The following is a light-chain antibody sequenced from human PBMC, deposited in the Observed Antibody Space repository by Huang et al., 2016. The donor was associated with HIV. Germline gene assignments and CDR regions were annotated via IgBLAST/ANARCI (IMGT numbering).Light chain of an antibody. CDR1: QSISSW. CDR2: KAS. J-gene: IGKJ2*01. Sequence: DIQMTQSPSTLSASVGDRVPITCRASQSISSWFAWYQQKPGKAPKLLIYKASSLASGVPSRFSGSGSGTDFTLTISSLQPGDFATYYCQQYSSYPYTFGQGTKLEIK. V-gene: IGKV1-5*03. CDR3: QQYSSYPYT.